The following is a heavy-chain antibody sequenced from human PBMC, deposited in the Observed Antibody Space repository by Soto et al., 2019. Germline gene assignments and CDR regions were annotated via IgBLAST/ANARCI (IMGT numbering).Heavy chain of an antibody. J-gene: IGHJ3*02. CDR1: RFPFSSYS. CDR2: ISSSSSYI. D-gene: IGHD3-10*01. V-gene: IGHV3-21*01. Sequence: GCLKLSSAACRFPFSSYSMNWARQATGKGLEWVSSISSSSSYIYYADSVKGRFTISRDNAKNSLYLQMNSLRAEDTAVYYCARPRNYYGSGSDAFDIWGQGTMVTVSS. CDR3: ARPRNYYGSGSDAFDI.